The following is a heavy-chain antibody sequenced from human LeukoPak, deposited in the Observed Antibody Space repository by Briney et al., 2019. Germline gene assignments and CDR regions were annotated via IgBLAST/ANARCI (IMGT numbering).Heavy chain of an antibody. D-gene: IGHD3-22*01. V-gene: IGHV4-39*07. CDR2: IYYSGST. CDR3: ARVTDYYDSSGYYYFDY. J-gene: IGHJ4*02. Sequence: SETLSLTCTVSGGSISSGSYYWGWIRQPPGKGLEWIGSIYYSGSTYYNPSLKSRVTISVDTSKNQFSLKLSSVTAADTAVYYCARVTDYYDSSGYYYFDYWGQGTLVTVSS. CDR1: GGSISSGSYY.